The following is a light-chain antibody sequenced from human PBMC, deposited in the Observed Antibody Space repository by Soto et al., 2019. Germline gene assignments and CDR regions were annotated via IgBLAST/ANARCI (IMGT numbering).Light chain of an antibody. CDR1: SSDVGGYNY. Sequence: QSALTQPASVSGSPGQSITISCTGTSSDVGGYNYVSWYQQHPGKAPTLMLYGVTNRPSGVSNRFSGSKSGNTASLTISGLQAEDEAEYYCSSYTSSTTLSVVFGGGTKLTVL. V-gene: IGLV2-14*01. J-gene: IGLJ2*01. CDR2: GVT. CDR3: SSYTSSTTLSVV.